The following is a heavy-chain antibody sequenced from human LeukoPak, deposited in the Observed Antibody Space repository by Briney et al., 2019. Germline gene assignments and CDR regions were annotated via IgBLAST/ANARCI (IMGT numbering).Heavy chain of an antibody. J-gene: IGHJ5*02. CDR1: GFTFSSYS. CDR2: ISSSSSYI. V-gene: IGHV3-21*04. CDR3: AKGVTVTTPVS. Sequence: GGSLRLSCAASGFTFSSYSMNWVRQAPGKGLEWVSSISSSSSYIYYADSVKGRFTISRDNSKNTLYLQMNSLRAEDTAVYFCAKGVTVTTPVSWGQGTLVTVSS. D-gene: IGHD4-17*01.